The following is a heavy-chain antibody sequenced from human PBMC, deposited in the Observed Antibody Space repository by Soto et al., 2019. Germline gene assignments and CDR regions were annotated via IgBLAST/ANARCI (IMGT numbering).Heavy chain of an antibody. Sequence: QVQLQESGPGLVKPSQTLSLTCTVSGDSIISGGYYWSWIRQHPGKGLEWIGYIHSSGITYYNPSLMSRLTLSVDTSKSQFSLYLSSMTAADAAVYYCARSLSWKFDLWGRGTLVTVPS. CDR2: IHSSGIT. CDR3: ARSLSWKFDL. D-gene: IGHD1-1*01. J-gene: IGHJ2*01. V-gene: IGHV4-31*03. CDR1: GDSIISGGYY.